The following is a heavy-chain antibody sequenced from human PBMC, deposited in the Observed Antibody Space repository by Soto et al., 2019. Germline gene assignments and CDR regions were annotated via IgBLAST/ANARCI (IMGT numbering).Heavy chain of an antibody. Sequence: VGSLRLSCAASGLTFSSYGMHWVRQAPGKGLEWVAVISYDGSNKYYADSVKGRFTISRDNSKNTLYLQMNSLRAEDTAVYYCAKDLLTYYYYYGMDVWGQGTTVTVSS. CDR2: ISYDGSNK. J-gene: IGHJ6*02. CDR1: GLTFSSYG. CDR3: AKDLLTYYYYYGMDV. D-gene: IGHD1-26*01. V-gene: IGHV3-30*18.